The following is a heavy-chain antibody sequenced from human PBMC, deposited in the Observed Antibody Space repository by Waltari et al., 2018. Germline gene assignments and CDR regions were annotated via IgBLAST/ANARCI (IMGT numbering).Heavy chain of an antibody. CDR2: INHSGST. CDR1: GGSFSGYY. J-gene: IGHJ2*01. V-gene: IGHV4-34*01. D-gene: IGHD2-15*01. Sequence: QVQLQQWGAGLLKPSETLSLTCAVYGGSFSGYYWSWIRQPPGKGLEWIGEINHSGSTNYNPSLKSRVTISVDTSKNQFFLKLSSVTAADTAVYYCARGRVVAARNWYFDLWGRGTLVTVSS. CDR3: ARGRVVAARNWYFDL.